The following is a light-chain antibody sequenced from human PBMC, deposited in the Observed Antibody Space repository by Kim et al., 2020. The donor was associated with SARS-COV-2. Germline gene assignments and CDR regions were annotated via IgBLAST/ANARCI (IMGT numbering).Light chain of an antibody. CDR2: AAS. CDR1: QTIANY. Sequence: ASVGDRVNITCRASQTIANYLNWYQQKPGKAPNLLIYAASSLQSGVPSRFSGSGSGTDFTLAISSLQPEDFATYYCQQSYSTPQYTFGQGTKLEI. CDR3: QQSYSTPQYT. J-gene: IGKJ2*01. V-gene: IGKV1-39*01.